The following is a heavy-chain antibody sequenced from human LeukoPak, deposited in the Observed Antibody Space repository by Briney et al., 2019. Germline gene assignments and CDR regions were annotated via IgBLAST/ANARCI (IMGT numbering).Heavy chain of an antibody. J-gene: IGHJ5*02. V-gene: IGHV1-2*02. CDR2: ISPNSGGT. Sequence: ASVKVSCKASGYTFTGYYMHWVRQAPGQGLEWMGWISPNSGGTNYAQKFQGRVTMTRDTSISTAYMELSRLRSDDTAVYYCAREVAVAGTGWFDPWGQGTLVTVSS. D-gene: IGHD6-19*01. CDR1: GYTFTGYY. CDR3: AREVAVAGTGWFDP.